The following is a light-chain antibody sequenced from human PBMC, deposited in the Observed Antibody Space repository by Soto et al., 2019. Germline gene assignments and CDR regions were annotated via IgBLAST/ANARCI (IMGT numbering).Light chain of an antibody. J-gene: IGLJ3*02. CDR1: SSDVGSYNL. Sequence: QSALTQPASVSGSPGQSITISCTGTSSDVGSYNLVSWYQQHPGKAPKLIIYEGSKRPSGVSNRFSGSKSGNTASLTISGLQAEDGADYYCCSDAGSSTWVFGGGTKLTVL. CDR3: CSDAGSSTWV. V-gene: IGLV2-23*01. CDR2: EGS.